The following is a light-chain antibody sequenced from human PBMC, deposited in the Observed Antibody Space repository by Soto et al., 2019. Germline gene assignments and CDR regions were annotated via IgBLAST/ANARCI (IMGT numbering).Light chain of an antibody. CDR1: NIGNKA. CDR2: DDS. J-gene: IGLJ3*02. CDR3: AAWDDTLNAWV. Sequence: SYELTQPPSVSVAPGQTARITCGGYNIGNKAVHWYQRRPGQAPVLVVYDDSDRPSGIPERFSGSKSGTSASLAISGLQSEDEADYYCAAWDDTLNAWVFGGGTKLTVL. V-gene: IGLV3-21*02.